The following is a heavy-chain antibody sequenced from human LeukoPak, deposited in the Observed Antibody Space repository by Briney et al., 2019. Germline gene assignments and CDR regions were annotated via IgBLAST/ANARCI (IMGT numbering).Heavy chain of an antibody. CDR3: AKERAGYTNPYYFDY. D-gene: IGHD3-16*02. Sequence: GRSLRLSCAASGFTFSTYAMSWVRQAPGKGLEWVSTIICIGAITSYADQVMGRFTTSRDNSKNTLSLHMNSLIGEDTAVYYCAKERAGYTNPYYFDYWGQGTLVTVSS. CDR2: IICIGAIT. J-gene: IGHJ4*02. V-gene: IGHV3-23*01. CDR1: GFTFSTYA.